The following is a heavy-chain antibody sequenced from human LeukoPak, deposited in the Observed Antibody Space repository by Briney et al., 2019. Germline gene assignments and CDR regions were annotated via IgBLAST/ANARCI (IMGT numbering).Heavy chain of an antibody. CDR1: GYTFTGYY. J-gene: IGHJ4*02. CDR2: INPNSGGT. Sequence: ASVKVSCKASGYTFTGYYMHWVRQAPGQGLEWMGWINPNSGGTNYAQKFQGRVTMTRDTSISTAYMELSRLRPDDTAVYYCARYCSSTSCLLDYWGQGTLVTVSS. CDR3: ARYCSSTSCLLDY. V-gene: IGHV1-2*02. D-gene: IGHD2-2*01.